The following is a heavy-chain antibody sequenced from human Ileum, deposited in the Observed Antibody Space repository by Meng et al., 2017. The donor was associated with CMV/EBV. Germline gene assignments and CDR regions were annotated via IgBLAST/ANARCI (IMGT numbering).Heavy chain of an antibody. CDR3: AGDLQTGLGPDDAFDI. D-gene: IGHD1-1*01. CDR1: GGSISSTSYY. CDR2: IDYSGST. Sequence: SETLSLTCSVSGGSISSTSYYWGWIRQPPGKGLEWIGTIDYSGSTLYNPSLKSRVTISADRSKKQFSLNVSSVTAADTAVYYCAGDLQTGLGPDDAFDIWGQGTLVTVSS. J-gene: IGHJ3*02. V-gene: IGHV4-39*07.